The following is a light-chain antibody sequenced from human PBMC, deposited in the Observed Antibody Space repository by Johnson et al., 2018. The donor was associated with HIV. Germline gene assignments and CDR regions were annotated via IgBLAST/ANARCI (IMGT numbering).Light chain of an antibody. V-gene: IGLV1-51*02. CDR1: SSNIGNNY. CDR2: ENN. J-gene: IGLJ1*01. Sequence: QSVLTQPPSVSAAPGQKVTISCSGSSSNIGNNYVSWYQQLPGTAPKLLIYENNKRPSGIPDRFSGSKSGTSATLGITGLQTGDEADYYCGKWDSSWRVGGVFGTGTKVTV. CDR3: GKWDSSWRVGGV.